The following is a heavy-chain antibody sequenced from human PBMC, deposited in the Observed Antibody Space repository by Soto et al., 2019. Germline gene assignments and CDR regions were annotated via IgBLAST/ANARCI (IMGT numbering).Heavy chain of an antibody. J-gene: IGHJ3*02. D-gene: IGHD3-10*01. V-gene: IGHV3-11*01. CDR1: GFTFSDYY. CDR3: ARDLRMVRGVDAFDI. Sequence: GGSLRLSCAASGFTFSDYYMSWSRQAPGKGLEWASYISSSGSTIYYADSVKGRFTISRDNAKNSLYLQMNSLRAEDTAVYYCARDLRMVRGVDAFDIWGQGTMVTVSS. CDR2: ISSSGSTI.